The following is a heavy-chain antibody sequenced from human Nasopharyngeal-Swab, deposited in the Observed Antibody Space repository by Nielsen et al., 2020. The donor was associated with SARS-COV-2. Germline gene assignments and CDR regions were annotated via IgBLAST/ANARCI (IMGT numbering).Heavy chain of an antibody. J-gene: IGHJ4*02. Sequence: GGSLRFSCAASGFTFSTYAMSWVRQAPGKGLEWVSSISASGQTTYYADSVKGRFSISRDNSKNTLYLRMTSLRAEDTAVYFCASRGPEGWPTDYWGQGVLVTVSS. V-gene: IGHV3-23*01. D-gene: IGHD6-19*01. CDR3: ASRGPEGWPTDY. CDR1: GFTFSTYA. CDR2: ISASGQTT.